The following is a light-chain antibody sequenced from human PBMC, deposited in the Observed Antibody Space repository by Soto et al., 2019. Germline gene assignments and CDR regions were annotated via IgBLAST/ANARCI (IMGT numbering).Light chain of an antibody. Sequence: DLRMTQSPSTLSGSVGDRVTITCRASQTISSWLAWYQQKLGKAPKLLIYKASTLKSGVPSRFCGSGSGAEFTLTISSLQPDDFATYYCQLYNSYSEAFGQGTKVELK. J-gene: IGKJ1*01. CDR2: KAS. V-gene: IGKV1-5*03. CDR1: QTISSW. CDR3: QLYNSYSEA.